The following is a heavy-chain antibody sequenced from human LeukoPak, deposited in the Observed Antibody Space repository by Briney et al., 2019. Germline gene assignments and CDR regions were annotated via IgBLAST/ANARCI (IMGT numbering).Heavy chain of an antibody. Sequence: PGGSLRLSCAASGFTFSSYEMNWVRQAPGKGLEWVSYISSSGSTIYYADSVKGRFTISRDNAKNSLYLQMNSLRVEDTAVFYCARGGSLGERTDIWGQGTMVTVSS. D-gene: IGHD3-16*01. V-gene: IGHV3-48*03. CDR3: ARGGSLGERTDI. CDR1: GFTFSSYE. CDR2: ISSSGSTI. J-gene: IGHJ3*02.